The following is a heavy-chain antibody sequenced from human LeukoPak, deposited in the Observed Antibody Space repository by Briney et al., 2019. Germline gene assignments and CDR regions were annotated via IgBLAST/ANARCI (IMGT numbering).Heavy chain of an antibody. CDR3: ARVWFGEFAYFDY. CDR1: GFTFSSYW. J-gene: IGHJ4*02. D-gene: IGHD3-10*01. Sequence: GGSLRLSCAASGFTFSSYWMHWVRQAPGKGLVWVSRINGDGSSTSYADSVEGRFTISRDNSKNTLYLQMNSLRAEDTAVYYCARVWFGEFAYFDYWGQGTLVTVSS. V-gene: IGHV3-74*01. CDR2: INGDGSST.